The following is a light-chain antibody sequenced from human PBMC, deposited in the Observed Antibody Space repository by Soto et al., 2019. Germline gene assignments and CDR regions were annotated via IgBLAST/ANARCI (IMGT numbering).Light chain of an antibody. V-gene: IGLV2-8*01. Sequence: QSVLTQPPSASGSPGQSVTISCTGTSRDVGGYNYVSWYQQHPGKAPKLIIHEVSKRPSGVPDRFSGSKSGNTASLTVSGLQAEDEADYYCSSYAGSNSHVFGTGTKLTVL. CDR1: SRDVGGYNY. CDR3: SSYAGSNSHV. J-gene: IGLJ1*01. CDR2: EVS.